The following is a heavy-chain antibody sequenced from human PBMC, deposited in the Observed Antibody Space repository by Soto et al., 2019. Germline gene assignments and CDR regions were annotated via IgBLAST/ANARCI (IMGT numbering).Heavy chain of an antibody. V-gene: IGHV4-59*08. Sequence: SETLSLTCTVSGGSISSYYWSWIRQPPGKGLEWIGYIYYSGSTNYNPSNKSRVTISVDTSKNQFSMKLSYVTAADTVVFYFARRLYYDSSGFEGGGMDVWGQGTTVTVSS. D-gene: IGHD3-22*01. J-gene: IGHJ6*02. CDR1: GGSISSYY. CDR2: IYYSGST. CDR3: ARRLYYDSSGFEGGGMDV.